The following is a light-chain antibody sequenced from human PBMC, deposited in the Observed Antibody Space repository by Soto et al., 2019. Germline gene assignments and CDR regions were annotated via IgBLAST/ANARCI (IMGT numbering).Light chain of an antibody. J-gene: IGLJ2*01. CDR1: SGRSSYA. V-gene: IGLV4-69*01. CDR2: LNNDGSH. Sequence: QPVLTQLPSASASLGASVKLTCTLSSGRSSYAIAWHQKQPGKGPRYLMDLNNDGSHTKGDGIPDRFSGSSSGADRYLIISSLQSEDEADYYCQTWGTGFQFFGGGTQLTVL. CDR3: QTWGTGFQF.